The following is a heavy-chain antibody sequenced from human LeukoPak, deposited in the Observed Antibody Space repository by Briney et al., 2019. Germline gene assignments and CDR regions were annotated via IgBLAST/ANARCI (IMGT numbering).Heavy chain of an antibody. CDR1: GGSISSGDYS. V-gene: IGHV4-30-4*01. CDR3: ARAVLLWFGETPPHFDY. D-gene: IGHD3-10*01. Sequence: PSQTLSLTCTVSGGSISSGDYSWSWIRQPPGKGLEWIGYIYYSGSTYYNPSLKSRVTISVDTSKNQFSLKLSSVTAADTAVYYCARAVLLWFGETPPHFDYWGQGTLVTVSS. CDR2: IYYSGST. J-gene: IGHJ4*02.